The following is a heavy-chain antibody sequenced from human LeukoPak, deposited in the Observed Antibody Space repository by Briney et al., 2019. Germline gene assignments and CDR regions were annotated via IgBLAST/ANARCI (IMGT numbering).Heavy chain of an antibody. V-gene: IGHV3-48*01. CDR1: GFTFSSYS. J-gene: IGHJ4*02. D-gene: IGHD6-13*01. CDR2: ISSSSSTI. Sequence: GGSLRLSCAASGFTFSSYSMNWVRQALGKGLEWVSYISSSSSTIYYADSVKGRFTISRDNAKNSLYLQMNSLRAEDTAVYYCARDEAAAGTGFDYWGQGTLVTVSS. CDR3: ARDEAAAGTGFDY.